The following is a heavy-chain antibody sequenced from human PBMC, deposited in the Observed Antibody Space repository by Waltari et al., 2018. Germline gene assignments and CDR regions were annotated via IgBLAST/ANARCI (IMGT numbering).Heavy chain of an antibody. Sequence: QVQLIQSGAEVKRPGSSVRVSCKVSGGTFSTYTLSWVRQAPGQGLEWMGGIIPIFDKSNYVQRFQSRVTFTADESTSTTYMELSSLKSDDTAVYYCARDGNHGAFEVWGQGTMVTVSS. D-gene: IGHD1-26*01. J-gene: IGHJ3*01. V-gene: IGHV1-69*12. CDR3: ARDGNHGAFEV. CDR1: GGTFSTYT. CDR2: IIPIFDKS.